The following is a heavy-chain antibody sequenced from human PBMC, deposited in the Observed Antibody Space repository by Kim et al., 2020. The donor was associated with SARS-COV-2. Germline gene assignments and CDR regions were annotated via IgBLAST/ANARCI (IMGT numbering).Heavy chain of an antibody. CDR1: GGSISSSNW. CDR3: ARGGVAVAGTLDY. V-gene: IGHV4-4*02. CDR2: IYHSGST. Sequence: SETLSLTCAVSGGSISSSNWWSWVRQPPGKGLEWIGEIYHSGSTNYNPSLESRVTISVDKSKNQFSLKLSSVTAADTAVYYCARGGVAVAGTLDYWGQGTLVTVSS. D-gene: IGHD6-19*01. J-gene: IGHJ4*02.